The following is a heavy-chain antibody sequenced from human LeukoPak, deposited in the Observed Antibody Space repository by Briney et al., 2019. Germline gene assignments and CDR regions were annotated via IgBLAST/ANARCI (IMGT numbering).Heavy chain of an antibody. J-gene: IGHJ3*02. D-gene: IGHD3-3*01. Sequence: GGSLRLSCAASGFTVSSNYMSWVRQAPGKGLEWVSVIYSGGSTYYADSVKGRFTISRDNSKNTLYLQMNSLRGEDTAVYYCARCPNGYYVDAFDIWGQGTMVTVSS. CDR2: IYSGGST. V-gene: IGHV3-66*01. CDR3: ARCPNGYYVDAFDI. CDR1: GFTVSSNY.